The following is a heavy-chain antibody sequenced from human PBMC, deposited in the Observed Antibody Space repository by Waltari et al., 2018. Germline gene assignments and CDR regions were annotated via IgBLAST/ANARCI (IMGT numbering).Heavy chain of an antibody. CDR2: IYSGGST. V-gene: IGHV3-66*02. D-gene: IGHD5-18*01. J-gene: IGHJ6*02. Sequence: EVQLVESGGGLVQPGGSLRLSCAASGFTVSSNYMSWVRQAPGKGLEWVSVIYSGGSTYYADSVKGRFTISRDNSKNTLYLQMNSLRAEDTAVYYCARGVRGYSYGNHPGGMDVWGQGTTVTVSS. CDR3: ARGVRGYSYGNHPGGMDV. CDR1: GFTVSSNY.